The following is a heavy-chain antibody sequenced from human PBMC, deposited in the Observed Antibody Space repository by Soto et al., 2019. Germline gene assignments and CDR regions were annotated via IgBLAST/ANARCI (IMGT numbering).Heavy chain of an antibody. CDR2: IYHSGST. CDR3: ARVPGP. CDR1: SASIDNN. D-gene: IGHD7-27*01. V-gene: IGHV4-4*02. J-gene: IGHJ5*02. Sequence: PSETLSLTCAVSSASIDNNWNWVRQPPGKGLEWIGYIYHSGSTYYNPSLKSRVTISVDRSKNQFSLKLSSVTAADTAVYYCARVPGPWGQGTLVTVSS.